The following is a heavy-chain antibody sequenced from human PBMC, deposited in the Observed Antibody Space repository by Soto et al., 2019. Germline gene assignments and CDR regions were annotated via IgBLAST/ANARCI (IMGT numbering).Heavy chain of an antibody. J-gene: IGHJ4*02. D-gene: IGHD3-22*01. CDR3: ARTRDQSYYYDSSGYYSRPYFDY. CDR1: GGSISSGDYY. CDR2: IYYSGST. V-gene: IGHV4-30-4*01. Sequence: SETLSLTCTVSGGSISSGDYYWSWIRQPPGKGLEWIGYIYYSGSTYYNPSLKSRVTISVDTSKNQFSLKLSSVTAADTAVYYCARTRDQSYYYDSSGYYSRPYFDYWGQGTLVTVSS.